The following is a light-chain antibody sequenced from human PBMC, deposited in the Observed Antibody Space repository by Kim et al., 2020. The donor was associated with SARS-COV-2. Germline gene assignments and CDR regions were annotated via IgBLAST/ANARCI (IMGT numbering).Light chain of an antibody. CDR3: QEYNKWPANT. V-gene: IGKV3-15*01. CDR1: QNVGSK. CDR2: GAS. J-gene: IGKJ2*01. Sequence: ETVMTQSPATLSVSPGERATLSCRTRQNVGSKLAWYQQKPGQAPRLLIYGASTRATGIPARFTGSGSGTEFTLTISSLQSEDFAVYYCQEYNKWPANTFGLGTKLEI.